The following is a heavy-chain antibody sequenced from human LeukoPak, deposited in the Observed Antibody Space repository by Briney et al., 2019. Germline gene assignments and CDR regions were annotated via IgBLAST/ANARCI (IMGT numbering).Heavy chain of an antibody. CDR1: GFTFSSHG. CDR2: IWYDGSHR. D-gene: IGHD5-24*01. CDR3: VRDNAAADGALDY. Sequence: GGPLRLSCVASGFTFSSHGMHWVRQAPGKGLEWVAVIWYDGSHRYYPDFVKGRFTISRDNSKNTLFLQMDSLRVDDTAVYYCVRDNAAADGALDYWGQGSLVTVSS. V-gene: IGHV3-33*01. J-gene: IGHJ4*02.